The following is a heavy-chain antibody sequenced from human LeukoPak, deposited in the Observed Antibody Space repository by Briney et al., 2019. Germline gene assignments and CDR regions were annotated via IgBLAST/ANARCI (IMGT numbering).Heavy chain of an antibody. CDR2: IIPIFGTA. CDR3: ARESSLRGGDCYLDY. V-gene: IGHV1-69*01. Sequence: GASVKVSCKASGGTFSSYAISWVRQAPGQGLEWMGGIIPIFGTANYAQKFQGRVTITADESTSTAYMELSSLRSEDTAVYYCARESSLRGGDCYLDYWGQGTLVTVSS. J-gene: IGHJ4*02. CDR1: GGTFSSYA. D-gene: IGHD2-21*02.